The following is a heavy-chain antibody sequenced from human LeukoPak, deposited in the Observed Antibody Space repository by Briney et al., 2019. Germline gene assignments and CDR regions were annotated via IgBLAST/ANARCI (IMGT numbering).Heavy chain of an antibody. CDR3: ARGIAVAGTRGYYFDY. V-gene: IGHV1-18*01. Sequence: GASVKVSCKASGYTFTSYGISWVRQAPGQGLEWMGWISAYNGNTNYAQKLQGRVTMTTDTSTSTAYMELRSLRSDDTAVYYCARGIAVAGTRGYYFDYWGQGTLVTVSS. D-gene: IGHD6-19*01. CDR2: ISAYNGNT. CDR1: GYTFTSYG. J-gene: IGHJ4*02.